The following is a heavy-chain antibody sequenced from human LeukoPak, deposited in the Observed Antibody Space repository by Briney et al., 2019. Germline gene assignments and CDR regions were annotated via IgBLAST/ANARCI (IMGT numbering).Heavy chain of an antibody. CDR1: GYTFTNYG. D-gene: IGHD2-21*01. CDR2: ISAYNGNT. J-gene: IGHJ3*02. Sequence: ASMKVSCKASGYTFTNYGVSWVRQAPGQGLEWMGWISAYNGNTNYAQSLQGRVTMITDTSTTTAYLELRSLRSDDTAVYYCARGAYCGGDCSSSDAFDIWGQGTMVTVSS. CDR3: ARGAYCGGDCSSSDAFDI. V-gene: IGHV1-18*01.